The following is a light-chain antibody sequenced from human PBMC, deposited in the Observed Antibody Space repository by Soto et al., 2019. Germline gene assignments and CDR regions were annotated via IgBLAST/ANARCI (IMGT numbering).Light chain of an antibody. CDR2: GVS. V-gene: IGKV3D-15*01. CDR1: RTVSNR. CDR3: QHYGYPQWT. J-gene: IGKJ1*01. Sequence: EILMTQSPDTLSVSPGERVTLSCRASRTVSNRLAWYQHKPGQAPRLLIYGVSTRATGIPDRFSGSGSGTEFALTISRLEPEDFAVYICQHYGYPQWTFGPGTKVDI.